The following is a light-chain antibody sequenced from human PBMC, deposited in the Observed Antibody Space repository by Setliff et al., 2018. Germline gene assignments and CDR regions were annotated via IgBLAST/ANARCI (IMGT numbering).Light chain of an antibody. Sequence: QSALTQPPSASGSPGQSVAISCTGTSRDVGGFNFVSWYQQHPGKAPKPIIYEVSKRPSGVPDRFSGSKSGNTASLTVSGLQAEDEADYYCSSYGRNRSYVYVLFGGGTKVTVL. CDR2: EVS. CDR3: SSYGRNRSYVYVL. J-gene: IGLJ2*01. V-gene: IGLV2-8*01. CDR1: SRDVGGFNF.